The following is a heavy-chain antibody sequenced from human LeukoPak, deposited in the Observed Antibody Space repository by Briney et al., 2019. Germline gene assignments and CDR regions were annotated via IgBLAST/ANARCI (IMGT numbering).Heavy chain of an antibody. CDR2: ISSSSNHI. CDR1: GFTFSSYS. V-gene: IGHV3-21*01. CDR3: ARPVWFGELFYYGMDV. D-gene: IGHD3-10*01. Sequence: GGSLRLSCAASGFTFSSYSMNWVRQAPGKGLEWVSSISSSSNHIYYADSVMGRFTISRDNAKNSLYLQMNSLRAEDTAVYYCARPVWFGELFYYGMDVWGKGTTVTVSS. J-gene: IGHJ6*04.